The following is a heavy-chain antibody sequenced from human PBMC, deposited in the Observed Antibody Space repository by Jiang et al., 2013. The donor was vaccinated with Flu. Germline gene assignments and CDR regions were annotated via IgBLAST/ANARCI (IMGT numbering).Heavy chain of an antibody. CDR3: ARRGELVRGVRHHYYFDY. CDR2: IDPSDSYT. CDR1: GYSFTSYW. Sequence: VKKPGESLKISCKGSGYSFTSYWISWVRQMPGKGLEWMGRIDPSDSYTNYSPSFQGHVTISADKSIRTAYLQWSSLKASDTAMYYCARRGELVRGVRHHYYFDYWGQGTLVTVPS. V-gene: IGHV5-10-1*01. J-gene: IGHJ4*02. D-gene: IGHD3-10*01.